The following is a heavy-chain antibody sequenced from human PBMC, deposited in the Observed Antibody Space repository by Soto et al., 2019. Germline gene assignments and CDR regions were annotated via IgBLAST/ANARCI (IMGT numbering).Heavy chain of an antibody. CDR2: ISSSSSTI. CDR1: GFTFSSYS. D-gene: IGHD6-19*01. Sequence: GGSLRLSCAASGFTFSSYSMNWVRQAPGKGLEWVSYISSSSSTIYYADSVKGRFAISRDNAKNSLYLQMNSLRAEDTAVYYCARVYGIAVAGTLDYWGQGTLVTVSS. V-gene: IGHV3-48*01. CDR3: ARVYGIAVAGTLDY. J-gene: IGHJ4*02.